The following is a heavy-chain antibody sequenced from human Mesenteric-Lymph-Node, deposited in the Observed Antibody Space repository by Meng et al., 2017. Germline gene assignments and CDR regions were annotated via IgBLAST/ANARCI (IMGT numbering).Heavy chain of an antibody. CDR3: ARTIGGADIVVVPAAYYFDY. D-gene: IGHD2-2*01. V-gene: IGHV4-34*01. CDR1: GASFSGYY. CDR2: INHSGST. Sequence: QLQLQQWGAGLLKPSETLPLTCAVYGASFSGYYWSWIRQPPGKGLEWIGEINHSGSTNYNPSLKSRVTISVDTSKNQFSLKLSSVTAADTAVYYCARTIGGADIVVVPAAYYFDYWGQGTLVTVSS. J-gene: IGHJ4*02.